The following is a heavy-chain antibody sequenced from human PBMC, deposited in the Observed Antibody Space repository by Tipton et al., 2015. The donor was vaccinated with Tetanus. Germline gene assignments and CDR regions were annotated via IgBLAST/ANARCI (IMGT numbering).Heavy chain of an antibody. CDR1: GFNFHSYS. Sequence: GSLRLSCAGSGFNFHSYSMNWVRQAPGKGLEWIACFSTYRKTIYYADAVKGRFTISRDNAKNTLFLQMSSLTDEDTAVYYCARDFSYYFDSKSGFDYWGQGTLVTVSS. CDR2: FSTYRKTI. D-gene: IGHD3-22*01. J-gene: IGHJ4*02. CDR3: ARDFSYYFDSKSGFDY. V-gene: IGHV3-48*02.